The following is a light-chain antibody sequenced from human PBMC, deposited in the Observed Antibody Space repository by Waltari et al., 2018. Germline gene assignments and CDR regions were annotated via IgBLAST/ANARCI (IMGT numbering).Light chain of an antibody. V-gene: IGKV3-15*01. Sequence: EIVLTQSPATLSVSPGEGATLSCRASQSISSNLAWYQQKTGQAPRLLIYDASTRATDIPARFSGSGSGTEFTLTISSLQSEDFAVYYCQHYGNWPPYNFGQGSKLDIK. CDR1: QSISSN. CDR3: QHYGNWPPYN. CDR2: DAS. J-gene: IGKJ2*01.